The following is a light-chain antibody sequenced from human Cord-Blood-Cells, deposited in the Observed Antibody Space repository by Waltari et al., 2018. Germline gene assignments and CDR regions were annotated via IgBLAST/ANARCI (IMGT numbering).Light chain of an antibody. CDR2: DVI. CDR3: SSYTSSSPL. CDR1: SSDVGGYNY. Sequence: QSALTQPASVSGSPGQSITISCTGTSSDVGGYNYVSWYQQHPGKAPKLMIYDVINRPAGFSNRFSGSKSGNTASLTISGLQAEDEADYYCSSYTSSSPLFGGGTKLTVL. V-gene: IGLV2-14*01. J-gene: IGLJ2*01.